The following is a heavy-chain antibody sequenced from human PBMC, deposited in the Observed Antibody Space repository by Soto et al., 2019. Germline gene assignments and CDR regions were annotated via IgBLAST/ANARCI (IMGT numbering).Heavy chain of an antibody. CDR1: GGTFSSYA. V-gene: IGHV1-69*06. D-gene: IGHD2-2*02. CDR2: IIPIFGTA. J-gene: IGHJ6*02. CDR3: ASMLGYCSSTSCYNGYYGMDV. Sequence: QVQLVQSGAEVKKPGSSLKVSCKASGGTFSSYAISWVRQAPGQGLEWMGGIIPIFGTANYAQKFQGRVTITADKSTSTAYMELSSLRSEDTAVYYCASMLGYCSSTSCYNGYYGMDVWGQGTTVTVSS.